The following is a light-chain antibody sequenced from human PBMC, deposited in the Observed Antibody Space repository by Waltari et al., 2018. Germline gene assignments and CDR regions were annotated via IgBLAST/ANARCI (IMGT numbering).Light chain of an antibody. Sequence: EIVLTQSPDTLSLSPGERATLSCRASQSITTSNLAWYQQKPGQAPRLLIYGASSRAPGVPDRFRGGGSGTESTLTISSLEPEDFAVYYCHQYGGPIFTCGQGTRLEIK. CDR3: HQYGGPIFT. CDR1: QSITTSN. CDR2: GAS. J-gene: IGKJ5*01. V-gene: IGKV3-20*01.